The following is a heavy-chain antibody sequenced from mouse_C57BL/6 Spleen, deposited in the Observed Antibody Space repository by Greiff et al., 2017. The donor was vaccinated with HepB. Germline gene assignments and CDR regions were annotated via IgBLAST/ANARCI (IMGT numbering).Heavy chain of an antibody. CDR1: GYAFTNYL. Sequence: VQLQQSGAELVRPGTSVKVSCKASGYAFTNYLIEWVKQRPGQGLEWIGVINPGSGGTNYNEKFKGKATLTADKSSSTAYMQLSSLTSEDSAVYFCARGGGGLHDYWGQGTTLTVSS. CDR2: INPGSGGT. J-gene: IGHJ2*01. CDR3: ARGGGGLHDY. D-gene: IGHD2-2*01. V-gene: IGHV1-54*01.